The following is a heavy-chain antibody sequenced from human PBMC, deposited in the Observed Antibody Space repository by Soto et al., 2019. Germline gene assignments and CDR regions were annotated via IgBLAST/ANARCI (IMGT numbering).Heavy chain of an antibody. D-gene: IGHD3-22*01. V-gene: IGHV1-18*01. J-gene: IGHJ3*02. CDR3: ARESEVYYDSSVRDAFDI. CDR2: ISAYNGNT. Sequence: QVQLVQSGAEVKKPGASVKVSCKASGYTFTSYGISWVRQAPGQGLEWMGWISAYNGNTNYAQKLQGRVTMTADTSTSTAYMELRSLRSDDTAVYYCARESEVYYDSSVRDAFDIWGQGTMVTVSS. CDR1: GYTFTSYG.